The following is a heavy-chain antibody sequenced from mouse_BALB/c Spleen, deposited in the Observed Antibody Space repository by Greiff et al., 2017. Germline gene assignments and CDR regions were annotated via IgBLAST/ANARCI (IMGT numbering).Heavy chain of an antibody. J-gene: IGHJ1*01. CDR3: ARDYYGKWYFDV. D-gene: IGHD1-1*01. Sequence: EVQLKESGGGLVKPGGSLKLSCAASGFTFSSYAMSWVRQTPEKRLEWVASISSGGSTYYPDSVKGRFTISRDNARNILYLQMSSLRSEDTAMYYCARDYYGKWYFDVWGAGTTVTVSS. CDR2: ISSGGST. V-gene: IGHV5-6-5*01. CDR1: GFTFSSYA.